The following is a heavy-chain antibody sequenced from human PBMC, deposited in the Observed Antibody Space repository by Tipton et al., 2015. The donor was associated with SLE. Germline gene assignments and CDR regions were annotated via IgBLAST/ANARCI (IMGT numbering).Heavy chain of an antibody. D-gene: IGHD6-19*01. CDR1: GFIVSNNY. CDR2: IRSKSYGGTP. Sequence: QLVQSGGGLIQPGGSLRLSCAASGFIVSNNYMSWVRQAPGKGLEWVGFIRSKSYGGTPEYAASVQGRFTISRDDSKSIAYLQMNSLKTEDTAVYYCTPGSSGWFDYWGQGTLVTVSS. J-gene: IGHJ4*02. CDR3: TPGSSGWFDY. V-gene: IGHV3-71*04.